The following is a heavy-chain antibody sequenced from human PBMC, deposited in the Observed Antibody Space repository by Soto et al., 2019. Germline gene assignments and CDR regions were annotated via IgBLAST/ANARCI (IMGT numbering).Heavy chain of an antibody. CDR3: ARDPNSSGWYFDY. CDR2: ISYDGSNK. CDR1: GFTFSSYA. Sequence: GGSLRLSCAASGFTFSSYAIHWVRQAPGKGLEWVAVISYDGSNKYYADSVKGRFTISRDNSKNTLYLQMNSLRAEDTAVYYCARDPNSSGWYFDYWGQGTLVTVSS. V-gene: IGHV3-30-3*01. D-gene: IGHD6-25*01. J-gene: IGHJ4*02.